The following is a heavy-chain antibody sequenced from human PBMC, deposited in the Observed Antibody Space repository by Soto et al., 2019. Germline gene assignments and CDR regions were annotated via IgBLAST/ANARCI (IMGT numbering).Heavy chain of an antibody. CDR2: ITTSGGTI. J-gene: IGHJ3*02. V-gene: IGHV3-11*01. CDR3: XRHHRYGGNAFDI. CDR1: GFTFSDYY. D-gene: IGHD3-16*01. Sequence: QVQLVESGGGLVKPGGSLRLSCVASGFTFSDYYMTWIRQAPGKGLDWVSYITTSGGTIYSADSVKGRFTISRDNAKXSXYLQMXSLRAXDTXXXXXXRHHRYGGNAFDIWGQGTRVTVSS.